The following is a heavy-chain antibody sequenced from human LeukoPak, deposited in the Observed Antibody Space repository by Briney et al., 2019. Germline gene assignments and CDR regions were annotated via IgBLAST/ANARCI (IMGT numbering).Heavy chain of an antibody. CDR3: AKDTGGYGDLTFVY. D-gene: IGHD4-17*01. Sequence: GGSLRLSCAASGFTFSSYGMHWVRQAPGKGLEWVAVIWYDGSNKYYADSVKGRFTISRDNSKNTLYLQMNSLRAEDTAVYYCAKDTGGYGDLTFVYWGQGTLVTVSS. CDR1: GFTFSSYG. V-gene: IGHV3-30*02. CDR2: IWYDGSNK. J-gene: IGHJ4*02.